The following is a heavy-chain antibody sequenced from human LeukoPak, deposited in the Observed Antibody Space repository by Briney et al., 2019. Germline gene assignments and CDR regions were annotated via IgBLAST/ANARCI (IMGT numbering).Heavy chain of an antibody. J-gene: IGHJ4*02. CDR3: ARGPYDYGDYQNIFDY. V-gene: IGHV4-34*01. CDR1: GGSFSGYY. CDR2: INHSGST. D-gene: IGHD4-17*01. Sequence: PSETLSLTCAVYGGSFSGYYWSWIRQPPVKGLEWIGEINHSGSTNYNPSLKSRVTISVNTSKNQFSLKLSSVTAADTAVYYCARGPYDYGDYQNIFDYWGQGTLVTVSS.